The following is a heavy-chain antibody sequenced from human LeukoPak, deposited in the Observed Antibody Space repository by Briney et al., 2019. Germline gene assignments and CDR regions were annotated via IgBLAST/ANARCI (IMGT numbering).Heavy chain of an antibody. CDR2: ISSSGTLI. V-gene: IGHV3-48*03. D-gene: IGHD2-2*02. CDR3: AREPDRYLSYYMDV. CDR1: GFTFSSYE. J-gene: IGHJ6*03. Sequence: PGGSLRLSCAASGFTFSSYEMNWVRQAPGKGLEWVSYISSSGTLIYYADSVKGRFTISRDNAKNSLYLQMNSLRAEDTAVYYCAREPDRYLSYYMDVWGKGTTVTISS.